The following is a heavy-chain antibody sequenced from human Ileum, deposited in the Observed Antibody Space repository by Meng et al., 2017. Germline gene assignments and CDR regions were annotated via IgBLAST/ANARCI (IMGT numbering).Heavy chain of an antibody. CDR1: GDSFTDYY. CDR3: ARRIRGGSYLG. V-gene: IGHV4-34*01. D-gene: IGHD1-26*01. J-gene: IGHJ4*02. Sequence: QLQLMPWGAGLLKPSEPLPLTCNVYGDSFTDYYWNWIRQPPGKGLEWIGEIHYSGSTNYNPSLGSRVTISEDTSQKQFSLRLSSVTAADTAVYYCARRIRGGSYLGWGQGTLVTVSS. CDR2: IHYSGST.